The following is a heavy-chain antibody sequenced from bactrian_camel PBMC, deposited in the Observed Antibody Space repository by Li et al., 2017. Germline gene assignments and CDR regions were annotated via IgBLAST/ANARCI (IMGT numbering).Heavy chain of an antibody. J-gene: IGHJ4*01. D-gene: IGHD8*01. CDR3: AADPAFLRNWRWSEGSQYKY. CDR1: GVDLNIGC. Sequence: HVQLVESGGGSVQGGGFLRLSCEASGVDLNIGCMAWFRQAPGKEREGVAYISLRNGNEYFADFVKGRFALSQDNAENTAYLHVQMNSLKPEDTAMCYCAADPAFLRNWRWSEGSQYKYRGQGTQVTVS. CDR2: ISLRNGNE. V-gene: IGHV3S61*01.